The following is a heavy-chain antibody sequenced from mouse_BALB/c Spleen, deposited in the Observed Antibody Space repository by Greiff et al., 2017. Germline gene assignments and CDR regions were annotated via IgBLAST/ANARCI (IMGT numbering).Heavy chain of an antibody. V-gene: IGHV5-12-1*01. CDR3: ARWGYDGFAY. CDR2: ISSGGGST. CDR1: GFAFSSYD. J-gene: IGHJ3*01. Sequence: EVQGVESGGGLVKPGGSLKLSCAASGFAFSSYDMSWVRQTPEKRLEWVAYISSGGGSTYYPDTVKGRFTISRDNAKNTLYLQMSSLKSEDTAMYYCARWGYDGFAYWGQGTLVTVSA. D-gene: IGHD2-14*01.